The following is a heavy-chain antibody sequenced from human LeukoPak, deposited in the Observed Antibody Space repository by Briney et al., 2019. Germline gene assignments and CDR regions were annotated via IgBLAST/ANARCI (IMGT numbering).Heavy chain of an antibody. D-gene: IGHD6-6*01. CDR2: ISSSSSYI. Sequence: GGSLRLSCAASGFTFSSYSMNWVRQAPGKGLEWVSSISSSSSYIYYADSVKGRFTISRDNAKNSLYPQMNSLRAEDTAVYYCARGVQQLAYFDYWGQGTLVTVSS. J-gene: IGHJ4*02. V-gene: IGHV3-21*01. CDR1: GFTFSSYS. CDR3: ARGVQQLAYFDY.